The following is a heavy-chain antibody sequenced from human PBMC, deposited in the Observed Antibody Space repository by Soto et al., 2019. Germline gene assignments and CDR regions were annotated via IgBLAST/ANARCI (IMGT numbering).Heavy chain of an antibody. CDR2: IYYSGST. CDR3: ARRRPDMVRGVIIGRYDEVWFDP. V-gene: IGHV4-59*08. D-gene: IGHD3-10*01. CDR1: GGSISSYY. J-gene: IGHJ5*02. Sequence: SETLSLTCTVSGGSISSYYWSWIRQPPGKGLEWIGYIYYSGSTNYNPSLKSRVTISVDTSKNQFSLKLSSVTAADTAVYYCARRRPDMVRGVIIGRYDEVWFDPWGQGTLVTVSS.